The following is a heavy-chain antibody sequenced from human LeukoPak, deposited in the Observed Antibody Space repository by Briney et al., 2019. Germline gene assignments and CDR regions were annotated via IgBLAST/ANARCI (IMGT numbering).Heavy chain of an antibody. V-gene: IGHV1-18*04. D-gene: IGHD2-15*01. J-gene: IGHJ3*02. Sequence: GASVKVSCKASGYTFTSYYMHWVRQAPGQGLEWMGWISAYNGNTNYAQKLQGRVTMTTDTSTSTAYMELRSLRSEDTAVYYCARDGNGYCSGGSCYLGAFDIWGQGTMVTVSS. CDR1: GYTFTSYY. CDR2: ISAYNGNT. CDR3: ARDGNGYCSGGSCYLGAFDI.